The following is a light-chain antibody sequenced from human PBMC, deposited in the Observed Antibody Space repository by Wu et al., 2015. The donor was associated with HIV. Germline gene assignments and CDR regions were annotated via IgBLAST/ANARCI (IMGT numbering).Light chain of an antibody. V-gene: IGKV3-15*01. CDR3: QQYYDWPPVT. CDR2: DAS. CDR1: QSISSK. J-gene: IGKJ4*01. Sequence: EIVVTQSPATLSVSPGERATLSCRASQSISSKFAWYQQKPGQAPRLLIYDASTRATGIPARFSGSGSGTEFTLTINNMQSEDCAVYFCQQYYDWPPVTFGGGTKVEIK.